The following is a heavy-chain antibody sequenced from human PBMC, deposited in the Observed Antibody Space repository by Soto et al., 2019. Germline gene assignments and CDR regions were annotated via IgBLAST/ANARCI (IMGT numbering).Heavy chain of an antibody. J-gene: IGHJ4*02. Sequence: GASVKVSCKASGGTFSSYAISWVRQAPGQGLEWMGGIIPIFGTANYAQKFQGRVTITADESTSTAYMELSSLRSEDTAVYYCARDTFYYDSSGYYGDTLRYCHYWGQGTLVTVSS. CDR2: IIPIFGTA. D-gene: IGHD3-22*01. CDR1: GGTFSSYA. CDR3: ARDTFYYDSSGYYGDTLRYCHY. V-gene: IGHV1-69*13.